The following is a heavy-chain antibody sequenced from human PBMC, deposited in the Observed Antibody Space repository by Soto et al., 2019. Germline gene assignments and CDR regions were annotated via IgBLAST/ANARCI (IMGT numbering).Heavy chain of an antibody. V-gene: IGHV1-18*01. Sequence: ASVKVSCKASGYTFTSYGISWVRQAPGQWLEWMGWISAYNGNTNYAQKLQGRVTMTTDTSTSTAYMELRSPRSDDTAVYYCARDYSSGGSCYSDLQHWGQGTLVTVSS. J-gene: IGHJ1*01. CDR2: ISAYNGNT. CDR3: ARDYSSGGSCYSDLQH. CDR1: GYTFTSYG. D-gene: IGHD2-15*01.